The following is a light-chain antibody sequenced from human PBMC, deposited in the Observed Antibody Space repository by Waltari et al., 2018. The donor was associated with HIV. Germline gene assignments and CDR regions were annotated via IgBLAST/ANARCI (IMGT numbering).Light chain of an antibody. CDR3: LQGYSSPLT. Sequence: ISCRTSQSINSFLNWYQQKPGKVPKLLIYGASTLESGVPSRFSGTGYGTDFSLTISNLQPEDFATYYCLQGYSSPLTFGPGTKVDIK. V-gene: IGKV1-39*01. CDR1: QSINSF. CDR2: GAS. J-gene: IGKJ3*01.